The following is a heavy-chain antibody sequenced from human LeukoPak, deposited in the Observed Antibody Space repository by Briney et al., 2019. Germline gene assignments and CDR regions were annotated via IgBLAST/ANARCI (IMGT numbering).Heavy chain of an antibody. J-gene: IGHJ6*03. CDR1: GGSISSYY. CDR2: INYSGST. Sequence: SETLSLTCTVSGGSISSYYWSWIRQPPGKGLEWIGYINYSGSTNYNPSLKSRVTIFLDTSKNQISLELSSLTGADTAVYFCARATTDAWSGHYTGGCYYMDLWGKGTTVTVSS. D-gene: IGHD3-3*01. CDR3: ARATTDAWSGHYTGGCYYMDL. V-gene: IGHV4-59*01.